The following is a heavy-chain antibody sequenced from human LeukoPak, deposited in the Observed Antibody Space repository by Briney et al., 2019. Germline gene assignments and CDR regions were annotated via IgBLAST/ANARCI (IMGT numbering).Heavy chain of an antibody. D-gene: IGHD4-11*01. V-gene: IGHV4-59*04. CDR2: IYHSGST. J-gene: IGHJ3*02. Sequence: PSETLSLTCTVSGGSISSYYWSWIRQPPGKGLEWIGYIYHSGSTYYNPSLKSRVTISVDTSKNQFSLKLSSVTAADTAVYYCARLHRGAFDIWGQGTMVTVSS. CDR1: GGSISSYY. CDR3: ARLHRGAFDI.